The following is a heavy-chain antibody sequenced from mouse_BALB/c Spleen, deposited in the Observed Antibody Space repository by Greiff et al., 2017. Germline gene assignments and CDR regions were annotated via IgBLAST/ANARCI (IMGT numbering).Heavy chain of an antibody. Sequence: VQLQQSGPELVKPGASVKMSCKASGYTFTDYYMDWVKQSHGESFEWIGRVNPYNGGTSYNQKFKGKATLTVDKSSSTAYMELNSLTSEDSAVYYCASPIYYGNHAMDYWGQGTSVTVSS. CDR3: ASPIYYGNHAMDY. CDR1: GYTFTDYY. CDR2: VNPYNGGT. D-gene: IGHD2-1*01. J-gene: IGHJ4*01. V-gene: IGHV1-19*01.